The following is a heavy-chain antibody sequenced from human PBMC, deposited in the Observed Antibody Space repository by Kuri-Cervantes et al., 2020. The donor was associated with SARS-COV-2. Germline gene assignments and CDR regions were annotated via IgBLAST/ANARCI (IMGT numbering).Heavy chain of an antibody. CDR3: AKALVSVLVPVDR. J-gene: IGHJ5*02. Sequence: ESLMISCAASGFTFSSYAMSWVRQAPGKGLEWVSLISGSGDSTYYADSVKGRFTISRDNSKNTLYLQMNSLSAEDTAVYYCAKALVSVLVPVDRWGQGTLVTVSS. CDR1: GFTFSSYA. V-gene: IGHV3-23*01. D-gene: IGHD5/OR15-5a*01. CDR2: ISGSGDST.